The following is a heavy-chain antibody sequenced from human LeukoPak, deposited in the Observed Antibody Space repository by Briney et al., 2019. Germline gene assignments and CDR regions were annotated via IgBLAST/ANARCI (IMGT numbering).Heavy chain of an antibody. Sequence: GGSLRLSCAASGFTFSSYGMHGVRQAPGKGVEGVAHISYDGSNNDYADSVKGRFTISRDNSKNTLYLQMNSLRPEDTAVYYCARWRTGTIFDYWGQGTLVIVSS. V-gene: IGHV3-30*03. CDR3: ARWRTGTIFDY. CDR1: GFTFSSYG. CDR2: ISYDGSNN. J-gene: IGHJ4*02. D-gene: IGHD1-7*01.